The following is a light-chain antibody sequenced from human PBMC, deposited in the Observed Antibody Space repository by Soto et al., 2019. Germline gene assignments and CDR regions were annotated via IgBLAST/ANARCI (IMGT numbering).Light chain of an antibody. CDR3: QQYGSSPLA. V-gene: IGKV3-20*01. J-gene: IGKJ5*01. Sequence: IVLTQSPGTLSLSQGERATLSCRASQSVSSSYLAWYQQKPGQAPRLLIYGASSRATGIPDRFSGSGSGTDFTLTISRLEPEDFAVYYCQQYGSSPLAFGQGTRLEIK. CDR1: QSVSSSY. CDR2: GAS.